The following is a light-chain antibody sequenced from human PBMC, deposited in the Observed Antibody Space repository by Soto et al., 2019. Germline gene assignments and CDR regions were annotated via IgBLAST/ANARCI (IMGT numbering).Light chain of an antibody. CDR2: AAS. Sequence: DIQMTQSPSSLSASVGDRVTITCRASQGISNYLAWYQQKPGKVPKLLVYAASTLQAGLPSRFSGSGSGTAFTPTAGSLQPEDVGTYNCQNYNGARRTFQPRPKVQI. J-gene: IGKJ1*01. CDR3: QNYNGARRT. CDR1: QGISNY. V-gene: IGKV1-27*01.